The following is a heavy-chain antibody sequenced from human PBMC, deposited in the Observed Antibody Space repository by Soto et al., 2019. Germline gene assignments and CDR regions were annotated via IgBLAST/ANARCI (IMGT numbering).Heavy chain of an antibody. V-gene: IGHV4-34*01. CDR2: INHSGST. Sequence: PSETLSLTCAVYGGSFSGYYWSWIRQPPGKGLEWIGEINHSGSTNYNPSLKSRVTISVDTSKNQFSLKLSSVTAADTAVYYCARGMVVVPAVVYYYYYYMDVWGKGTTVTVSS. J-gene: IGHJ6*03. D-gene: IGHD2-2*01. CDR1: GGSFSGYY. CDR3: ARGMVVVPAVVYYYYYYMDV.